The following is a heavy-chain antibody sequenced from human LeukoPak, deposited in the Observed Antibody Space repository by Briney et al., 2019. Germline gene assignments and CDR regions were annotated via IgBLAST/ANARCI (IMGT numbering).Heavy chain of an antibody. CDR3: AKEVYYYGSGSYYFDY. V-gene: IGHV3-23*01. CDR1: GFTFSSYA. Sequence: GGSLRLSCAASGFTFSSYAMSWVCQAPGKGLEWVSAISGSGGSTYYADSVKGRFTISRDNSKNTLYLQMNSLRAEDTAVYYCAKEVYYYGSGSYYFDYWGQGTLVTVSS. CDR2: ISGSGGST. J-gene: IGHJ4*02. D-gene: IGHD3-10*01.